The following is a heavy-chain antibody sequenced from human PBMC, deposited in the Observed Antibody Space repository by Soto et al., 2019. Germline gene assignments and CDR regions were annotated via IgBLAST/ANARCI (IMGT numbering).Heavy chain of an antibody. CDR2: IYYSGST. CDR3: ARWFEEYDAFDI. D-gene: IGHD3-10*01. J-gene: IGHJ3*02. CDR1: GGSISSSSYY. Sequence: QLQLQESGPGLVKPSETLSLTYTVSGGSISSSSYYWGWIRQPPGKGLEWIGSIYYSGSTYYNPSLKSRVTISVDTSKNQFSLKLSSVTAADTAVYYCARWFEEYDAFDIWGQGTMVTVSS. V-gene: IGHV4-39*01.